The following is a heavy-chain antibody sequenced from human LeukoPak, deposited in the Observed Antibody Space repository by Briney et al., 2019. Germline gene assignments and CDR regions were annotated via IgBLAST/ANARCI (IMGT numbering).Heavy chain of an antibody. J-gene: IGHJ4*02. CDR3: ASPYYYDSSGPGDC. CDR1: GFTVSSNY. CDR2: IYSGGST. D-gene: IGHD3-22*01. V-gene: IGHV3-66*02. Sequence: GGSLRLSCAASGFTVSSNYMSWVRQAPGKGLEWVSVIYSGGSTYYADSVKGRFTISRDNSKNTLYLQMNSLRAEDTAVYYCASPYYYDSSGPGDCWGQGTLVTVSS.